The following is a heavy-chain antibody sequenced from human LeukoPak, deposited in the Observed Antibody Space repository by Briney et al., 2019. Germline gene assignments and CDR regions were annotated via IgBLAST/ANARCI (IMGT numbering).Heavy chain of an antibody. V-gene: IGHV4-59*08. J-gene: IGHJ4*02. D-gene: IGHD3-10*01. CDR3: ARVGYYYGSGSYYNEN. Sequence: SETLSLTCTVSGEPITSYYWSWIRQPPGKGLEWIGYIYYNGRTNYNPSLKSRVTISVDTSKNQFSLKLSSVTAADTAVYYCARVGYYYGSGSYYNENWGQGTLVTVSS. CDR2: IYYNGRT. CDR1: GEPITSYY.